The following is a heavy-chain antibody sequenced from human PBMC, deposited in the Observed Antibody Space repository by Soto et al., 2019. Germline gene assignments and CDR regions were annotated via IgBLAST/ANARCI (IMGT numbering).Heavy chain of an antibody. V-gene: IGHV3-53*01. CDR1: GFTVSSNY. CDR3: ARDLVESGSPAYFQH. J-gene: IGHJ1*01. D-gene: IGHD3-22*01. Sequence: EVQLVESGGGLIQPGGSLRLSCAASGFTVSSNYMSWVRQAPGKGLEWVSVIYSGGSTYYADSVKGRFTISRDNSKNTLYLQMTSLRAEDTAVYYCARDLVESGSPAYFQHWGQGTLVTVSS. CDR2: IYSGGST.